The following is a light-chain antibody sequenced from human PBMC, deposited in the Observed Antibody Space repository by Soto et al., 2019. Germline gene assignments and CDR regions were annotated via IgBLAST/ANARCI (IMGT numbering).Light chain of an antibody. Sequence: DIQMTQSPSTLSAGVGDRVTITCRASQRISTYLNWYQQKPGKAPTLLIYAASSLQSGVPSRFSGGGSGTDFTFTINTLQAEDFANYFCQQCYSSPRTFGQGTKVEIK. CDR1: QRISTY. V-gene: IGKV1-39*01. CDR2: AAS. J-gene: IGKJ1*01. CDR3: QQCYSSPRT.